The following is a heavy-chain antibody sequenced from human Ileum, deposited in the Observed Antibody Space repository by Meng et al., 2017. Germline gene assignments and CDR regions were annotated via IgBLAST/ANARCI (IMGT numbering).Heavy chain of an antibody. CDR3: ARHGGYSQDF. D-gene: IGHD4-23*01. V-gene: IGHV4-4*02. Sequence: QLPLQESGPGLVRPSAPLSLTFAVSSGSISSNTYWSWVRQPPGKGLEWIGQICHSGSAYYNPSLKSRVTMSVDKSKSQFSMMLTSVTAADTAIYYCARHGGYSQDFWGQGTLVTVSS. CDR2: ICHSGSA. CDR1: SGSISSNTY. J-gene: IGHJ4*02.